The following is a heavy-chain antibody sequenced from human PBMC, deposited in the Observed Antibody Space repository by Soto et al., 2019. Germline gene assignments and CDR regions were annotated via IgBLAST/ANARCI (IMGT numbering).Heavy chain of an antibody. D-gene: IGHD3-16*01. Sequence: EVQLLESGGGLVQPGGSLRLSCAASGFTLRSYAMSWVRQAPGKGMAWVSGISVSGGSTYYADSVKGRFTISRYISKNTLYMQMTSLRAEDTAVYYCASNTRYDPPDYWGQGTLVTVYS. CDR2: ISVSGGST. J-gene: IGHJ4*02. CDR3: ASNTRYDPPDY. V-gene: IGHV3-23*01. CDR1: GFTLRSYA.